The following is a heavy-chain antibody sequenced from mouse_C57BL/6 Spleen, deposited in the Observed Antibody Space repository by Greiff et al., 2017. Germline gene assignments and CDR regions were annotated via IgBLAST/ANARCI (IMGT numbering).Heavy chain of an antibody. J-gene: IGHJ3*01. CDR1: GYSITSGYY. V-gene: IGHV3-6*01. Sequence: EVKLMESGPGLVKPSQSLSLTCSVTGYSITSGYYWNWIRQFPGNKLEWMGYISYDGSNNYNPSLKNRISITRDTSKNQFFLKLNSVTTEDTATYYCARGDYGSSSPFAYWGQGTLVTVSA. D-gene: IGHD1-1*01. CDR2: ISYDGSN. CDR3: ARGDYGSSSPFAY.